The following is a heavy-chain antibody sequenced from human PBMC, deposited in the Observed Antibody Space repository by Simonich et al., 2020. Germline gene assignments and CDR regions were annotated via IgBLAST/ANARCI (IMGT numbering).Heavy chain of an antibody. V-gene: IGHV4-38-2*01. CDR1: GYSISSGYY. CDR2: IYHSGST. Sequence: QVQLQESGPGLVKPSETLSLTCAVSGYSISSGYYWGWIRQPPGKGLEWIGSIYHSGSTYYNPSLKSRVTISVDKSKNQFSRKLSSVTAADTAVYYCARVPFTAMVLFDYWGQGTLVTVSS. CDR3: ARVPFTAMVLFDY. D-gene: IGHD5-18*01. J-gene: IGHJ4*02.